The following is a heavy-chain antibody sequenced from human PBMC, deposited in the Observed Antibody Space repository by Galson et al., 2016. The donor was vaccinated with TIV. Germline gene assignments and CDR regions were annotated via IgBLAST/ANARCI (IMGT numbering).Heavy chain of an antibody. Sequence: PALVKPTQTLTLTCTFSGFSVNTSGVGVGWIRQPPGKALEWLGLIYWDDDKRYSPSLKSRLTITKDTSKNRVVLTMTNMDPVDTATYFCAHSLLSQIMVTLGGGIVRSGYFDSWGQGTLVTVSS. CDR1: GFSVNTSGVG. V-gene: IGHV2-5*02. CDR2: IYWDDDK. CDR3: AHSLLSQIMVTLGGGIVRSGYFDS. D-gene: IGHD3-16*02. J-gene: IGHJ4*02.